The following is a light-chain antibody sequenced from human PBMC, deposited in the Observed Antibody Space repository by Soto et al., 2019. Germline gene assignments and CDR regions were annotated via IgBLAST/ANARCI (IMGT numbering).Light chain of an antibody. J-gene: IGKJ2*01. CDR2: WAS. V-gene: IGKV4-1*01. Sequence: DIVMTQAPDSLAASLGAIVTINCKSSRNLLYNDKNYVAWHQQRPGQAPKLLIYWASTRESEVPVRISGSGSVTDFRLTIRDLQAADAAVYYCQHFYTTPRTFGQGTRAEI. CDR3: QHFYTTPRT. CDR1: RNLLYNDKNY.